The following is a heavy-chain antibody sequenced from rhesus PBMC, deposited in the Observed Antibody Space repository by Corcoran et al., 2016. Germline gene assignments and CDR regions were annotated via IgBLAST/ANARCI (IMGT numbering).Heavy chain of an antibody. CDR3: SREGIWTGYSYDY. D-gene: IGHD3-3*01. CDR1: GASISSSY. V-gene: IGHV4-173*01. CDR2: ISCSVGGT. J-gene: IGHJ4*01. Sequence: QLQLQESGPGLVKPSETLALTCAVSGASISSSYWSGVRQPPGKGLEWIGLISCSVGGTDYNPSLKIRVTISTHTSKNQFSLKLSSVTASHPAVYYCSREGIWTGYSYDYWGQGVLVTVSS.